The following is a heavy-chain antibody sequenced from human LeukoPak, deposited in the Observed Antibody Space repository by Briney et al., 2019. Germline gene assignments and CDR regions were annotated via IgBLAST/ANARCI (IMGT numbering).Heavy chain of an antibody. J-gene: IGHJ4*02. D-gene: IGHD6-19*01. CDR1: GFTFSSYG. CDR3: ATTRVGVAVPGY. V-gene: IGHV3-64D*09. CDR2: INGNGGST. Sequence: GGSLRLSCSASGFTFSSYGMQWVRQAPGKGLEYVSAINGNGGSTYYADSVKGRFTISRDNSKNTLYLQMISLRTEDTAVYYCATTRVGVAVPGYWGQGTLVTVSS.